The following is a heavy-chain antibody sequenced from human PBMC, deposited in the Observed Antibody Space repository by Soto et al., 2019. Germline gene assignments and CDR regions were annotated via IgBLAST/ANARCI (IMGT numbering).Heavy chain of an antibody. J-gene: IGHJ4*02. CDR3: ARGDGYVYYFDY. V-gene: IGHV3-53*01. D-gene: IGHD5-12*01. CDR2: LYSGGNL. Sequence: GGSLRLSCAASGFTVSGNYMSWVRQAPGKGLEWVSALYSGGNLYYADSVKGRFSISRDNSKNTLYLQMNSLRAEDTAVYYCARGDGYVYYFDYWGQGTLVTVSS. CDR1: GFTVSGNY.